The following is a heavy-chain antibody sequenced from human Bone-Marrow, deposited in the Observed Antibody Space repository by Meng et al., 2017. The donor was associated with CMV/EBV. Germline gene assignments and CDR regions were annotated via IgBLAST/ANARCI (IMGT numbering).Heavy chain of an antibody. CDR2: ISWNSGSI. J-gene: IGHJ4*02. Sequence: GGSLRLSCAASGFTFDDYAMHWVRQAPGKGLEWVSGISWNSGSIGYADSVKGRFTISRDNAKNSLYLQMNSLRAEDMALYYCAKDASYGSGSSPVDDWGQGTLVTVSS. D-gene: IGHD3-10*01. CDR1: GFTFDDYA. CDR3: AKDASYGSGSSPVDD. V-gene: IGHV3-9*03.